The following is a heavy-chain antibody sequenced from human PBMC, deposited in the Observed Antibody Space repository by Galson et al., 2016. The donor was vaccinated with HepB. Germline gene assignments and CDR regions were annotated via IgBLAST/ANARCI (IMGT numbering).Heavy chain of an antibody. Sequence: SVKVSCKAPGYTFTSYYLHWVRQAPGQGLEWMGIINPSGGSTSYAQKFQGGVTMTRDTSTSTVYMELSSLRSEDTAVYYCARSRADWNPNMGFDPWGQGTLVTVSS. V-gene: IGHV1-46*01. D-gene: IGHD1-1*01. CDR1: GYTFTSYY. J-gene: IGHJ5*02. CDR2: INPSGGST. CDR3: ARSRADWNPNMGFDP.